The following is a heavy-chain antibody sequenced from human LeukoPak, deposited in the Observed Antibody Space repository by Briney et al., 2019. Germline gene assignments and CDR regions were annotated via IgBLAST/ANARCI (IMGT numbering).Heavy chain of an antibody. J-gene: IGHJ4*02. V-gene: IGHV4-38-2*01. D-gene: IGHD3-22*01. CDR2: IYHSGST. Sequence: SETLSLTCAVSGYSISSGYCWGWIRQPPGKGLEWIGSIYHSGSTYYNPSLKSRVTISVDTSKNQFSLKLSSVTAADTAVYYCARHYYHNFFDYWGQGTLVTVSS. CDR1: GYSISSGYC. CDR3: ARHYYHNFFDY.